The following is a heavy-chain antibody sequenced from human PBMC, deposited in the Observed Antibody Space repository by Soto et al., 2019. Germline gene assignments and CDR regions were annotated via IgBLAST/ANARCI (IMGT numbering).Heavy chain of an antibody. CDR2: INAGNGNT. D-gene: IGHD6-13*01. J-gene: IGHJ6*03. CDR3: ARLNPSIAAAGNYYYYMDV. Sequence: ASVKVSCKASGYTFTSYAMHWVRQAPGQGLEWMGWINAGNGNTKYSQKFQGRVTITGDKSTSTAYMELSSLRSEDTAVYYCARLNPSIAAAGNYYYYMDVWGKGTTVTVSS. V-gene: IGHV1-3*01. CDR1: GYTFTSYA.